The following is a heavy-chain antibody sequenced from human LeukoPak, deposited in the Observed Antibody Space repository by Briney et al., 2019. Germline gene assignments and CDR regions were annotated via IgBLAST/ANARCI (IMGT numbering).Heavy chain of an antibody. CDR3: AKAPKFYYDIQDY. V-gene: IGHV3-53*01. Sequence: PGGSLRLSCAASGFTVSSNYMSWVRQAPGKGLEWVSVIYSGGSTYYADSVKGRFTISRDNSKNTLYLQMNSLRAEDTAVYYCAKAPKFYYDIQDYWGQGTLVTVSS. CDR1: GFTVSSNY. D-gene: IGHD3-22*01. J-gene: IGHJ4*02. CDR2: IYSGGST.